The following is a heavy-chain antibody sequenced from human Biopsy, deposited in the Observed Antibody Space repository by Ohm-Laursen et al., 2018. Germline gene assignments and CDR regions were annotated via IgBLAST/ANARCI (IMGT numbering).Heavy chain of an antibody. CDR1: GDSINSSY. D-gene: IGHD2-15*01. V-gene: IGHV4-59*08. Sequence: SDTLSLTCTVSGDSINSSYWSWIRQPPGKGLEWIGFISNSGNTNYNPSLKSRATISVDTSKNQISLKLGSVTVADTAVFYCARRGSGGRSFDYWGQGSLVTVSS. CDR3: ARRGSGGRSFDY. J-gene: IGHJ4*02. CDR2: ISNSGNT.